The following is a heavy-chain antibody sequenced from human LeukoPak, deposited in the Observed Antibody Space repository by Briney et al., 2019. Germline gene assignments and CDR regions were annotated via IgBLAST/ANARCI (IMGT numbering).Heavy chain of an antibody. D-gene: IGHD1-26*01. Sequence: PGGSLRLSCAASGFAFSNYAMIWVSQAPGKGLEWVSGIGSSGDYTYYADSVKGRFTISRDNSKNTLFLQMSSLRVEDTAVYYCAKDLVGSNPHDYWGQGTLVTVSS. CDR2: IGSSGDYT. J-gene: IGHJ4*02. CDR3: AKDLVGSNPHDY. CDR1: GFAFSNYA. V-gene: IGHV3-23*01.